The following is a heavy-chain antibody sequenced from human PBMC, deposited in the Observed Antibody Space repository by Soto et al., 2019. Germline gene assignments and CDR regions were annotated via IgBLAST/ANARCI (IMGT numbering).Heavy chain of an antibody. V-gene: IGHV3-48*03. D-gene: IGHD6-13*01. Sequence: HPGGSLRLSCVASEFTFSSYEMNWVRQAPGKGLEWVSYISSSGTTISYTDSVKGRFTISRDNAKKSLYLQMNSLRAEDTAVYYFVGFGEPAAGPGDYWGQGTLVTVSS. CDR3: VGFGEPAAGPGDY. J-gene: IGHJ4*02. CDR2: ISSSGTTI. CDR1: EFTFSSYE.